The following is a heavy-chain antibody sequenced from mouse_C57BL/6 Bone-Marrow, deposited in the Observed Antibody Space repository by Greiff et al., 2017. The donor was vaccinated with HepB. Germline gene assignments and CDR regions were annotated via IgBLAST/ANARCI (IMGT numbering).Heavy chain of an antibody. D-gene: IGHD1-1*01. Sequence: EVQLVESVAELVRPGASVKLSCTASGFNIKNTYMHWVKQRPEQGLEWIGRIDPANGNTKYAPKFQGKATITADTSSNTAYLQLSSLTSEDTAIYYCASFITTVVAGDYFDYWGQGTTLTVSS. CDR2: IDPANGNT. CDR3: ASFITTVVAGDYFDY. CDR1: GFNIKNTY. V-gene: IGHV14-3*01. J-gene: IGHJ2*01.